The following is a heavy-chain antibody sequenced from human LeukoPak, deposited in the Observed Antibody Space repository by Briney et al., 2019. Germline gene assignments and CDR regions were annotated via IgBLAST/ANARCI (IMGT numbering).Heavy chain of an antibody. CDR2: NDSGGGT. V-gene: IGHV3-53*01. J-gene: IGHJ4*02. CDR1: GGSISSGGYY. Sequence: ETLSLTCTVSGGSISSGGYYWSWVRQAPGKGLEWVSANDSGGGTFYADSVKDRFTNSRDTSKNTLYLQMDSLRAEDTAVYYCAGGRSTSSIFDYWGQGTLVTVSS. D-gene: IGHD2/OR15-2a*01. CDR3: AGGRSTSSIFDY.